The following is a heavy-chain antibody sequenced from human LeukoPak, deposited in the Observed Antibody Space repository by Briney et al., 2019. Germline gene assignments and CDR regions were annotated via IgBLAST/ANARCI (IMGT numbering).Heavy chain of an antibody. CDR3: ARDGGSYSADY. J-gene: IGHJ4*02. V-gene: IGHV1-46*01. Sequence: ASVKVSCKASGYTFTSYAIHWVRQAPGQRLEWLGIINPRDDYKNYAQKFQGRITITRDTSTSTVYMDLSSLTSDDTAVYYCARDGGSYSADYWGQGTLVTVSS. CDR1: GYTFTSYA. CDR2: INPRDDYK. D-gene: IGHD1-26*01.